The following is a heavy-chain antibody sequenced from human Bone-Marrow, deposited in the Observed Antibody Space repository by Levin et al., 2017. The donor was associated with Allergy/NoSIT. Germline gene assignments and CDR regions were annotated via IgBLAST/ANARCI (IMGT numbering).Heavy chain of an antibody. V-gene: IGHV2-5*02. CDR2: LYWDGDR. J-gene: IGHJ4*02. D-gene: IGHD4-11*01. Sequence: SGPTLVKPAQTLTLTCTLSGFSLTTSGVAVGWIRQTPGKALEWLALLYWDGDRRYTPSLKNRRTLSTDTSGNEVVLAMTSMDPVDTGTYYCAHRLLDSSDYRRDFFDYGGQGILVTVSS. CDR1: GFSLTTSGVA. CDR3: AHRLLDSSDYRRDFFDY.